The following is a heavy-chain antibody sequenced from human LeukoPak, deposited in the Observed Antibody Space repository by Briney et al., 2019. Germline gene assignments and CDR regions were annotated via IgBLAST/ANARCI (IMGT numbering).Heavy chain of an antibody. CDR2: IYYSGST. CDR1: GGSISSYY. Sequence: PSETLSLTCTVSGGSISSYYWSWIRQPPGKGLEWIGYIYYSGSTNYNPSLKSRVTISVDTSKNQFSLKLSSVTAADTAVYYCARGIAAADPGEYNWFDPWGQGTLVTVPS. D-gene: IGHD6-13*01. V-gene: IGHV4-59*01. J-gene: IGHJ5*02. CDR3: ARGIAAADPGEYNWFDP.